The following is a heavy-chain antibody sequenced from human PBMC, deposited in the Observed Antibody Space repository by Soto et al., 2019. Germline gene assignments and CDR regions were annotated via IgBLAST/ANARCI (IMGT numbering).Heavy chain of an antibody. D-gene: IGHD3-3*01. V-gene: IGHV3-66*01. J-gene: IGHJ6*03. Sequence: EVQLVESGGGLVQPGGSLRLSCAASGFTVSSNYMSWVRQAPGKGLEWVSVIYSGGSTYYADSVKGRFTISRDNSKNTLYLQMISLRAEDTAVYYSAREYYDFWSGYPSENSYYYYMDVWGKGTTVTVSS. CDR2: IYSGGST. CDR1: GFTVSSNY. CDR3: AREYYDFWSGYPSENSYYYYMDV.